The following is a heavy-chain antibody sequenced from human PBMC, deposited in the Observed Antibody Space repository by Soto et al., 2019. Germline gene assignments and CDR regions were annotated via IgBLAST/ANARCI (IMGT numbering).Heavy chain of an antibody. V-gene: IGHV4-31*03. CDR2: IYYSGST. CDR3: ARGAPMTTVTPTYNWFDP. D-gene: IGHD4-17*01. J-gene: IGHJ5*02. CDR1: GSSISSGGYY. Sequence: SETLSLTCTVSGSSISSGGYYWSWIRQHPGKGLEWIGYIYYSGSTYYNPSLKSRVTISVDTSKNQFSLKLSSVTAADTAVYYCARGAPMTTVTPTYNWFDPWGQGTLVTVSS.